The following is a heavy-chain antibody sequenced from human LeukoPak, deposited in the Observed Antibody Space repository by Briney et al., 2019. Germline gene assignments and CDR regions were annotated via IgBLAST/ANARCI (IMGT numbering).Heavy chain of an antibody. J-gene: IGHJ4*02. D-gene: IGHD3-10*01. V-gene: IGHV4-39*07. CDR3: ARSPQSKYYFSSRRQYYFDY. CDR1: GGSISSSSYY. Sequence: SETLSLTCTVSGGSISSSSYYWGWIRQPPGKGLEWIGSIYYSGSTYYNPSLESRVTISVDTSKNQFSLKVSSVTAADTALYYCARSPQSKYYFSSRRQYYFDYWGQGTLVTVSS. CDR2: IYYSGST.